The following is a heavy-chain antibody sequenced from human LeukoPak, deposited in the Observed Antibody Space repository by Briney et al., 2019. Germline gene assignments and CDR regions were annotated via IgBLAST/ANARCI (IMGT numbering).Heavy chain of an antibody. CDR2: IRQDGSAK. V-gene: IGHV3-7*01. D-gene: IGHD3-10*01. CDR1: GFTFSTYW. J-gene: IGHJ6*02. Sequence: GGSLRLSCAASGFTFSTYWMSWDRQAPGKGLEWVANIRQDGSAKYYLDSVKGRFTISRDNAKNSLYLQMNSLRAEDTAVYSCTRDRQGPKLYEMHVWGQGTTVTVSS. CDR3: TRDRQGPKLYEMHV.